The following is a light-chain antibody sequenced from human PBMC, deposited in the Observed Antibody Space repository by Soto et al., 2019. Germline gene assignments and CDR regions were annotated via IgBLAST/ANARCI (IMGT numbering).Light chain of an antibody. V-gene: IGKV3-15*01. Sequence: EIVMTQSPVTLSVSPGERATLSCWAGQSVSSNLAWYQQKPGQAPRLLIYGASTRATGIPARFTGSGSGTEFTLTISSLQFYDSAVYYCQQYNNWWTFGQWTKVEIK. CDR3: QQYNNWWT. J-gene: IGKJ1*01. CDR1: QSVSSN. CDR2: GAS.